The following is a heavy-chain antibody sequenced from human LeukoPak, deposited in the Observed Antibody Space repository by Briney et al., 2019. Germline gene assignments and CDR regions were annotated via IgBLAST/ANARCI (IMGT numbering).Heavy chain of an antibody. CDR2: ISSSSSYI. CDR3: ARSLFGGRYSYGY. CDR1: GFTFSSYS. D-gene: IGHD5-18*01. V-gene: IGHV3-21*01. Sequence: PGGSLRLSCAASGFTFSSYSMNWVRQAPGKGLEWVSSISSSSSYIYYADSVKGRFTISRDNAKNSLYLQMNSLRAEDTAVYYCARSLFGGRYSYGYWGQGTLVTVSS. J-gene: IGHJ4*02.